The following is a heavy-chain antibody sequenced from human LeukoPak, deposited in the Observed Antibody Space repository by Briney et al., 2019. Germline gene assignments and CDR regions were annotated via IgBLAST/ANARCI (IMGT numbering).Heavy chain of an antibody. Sequence: GASVKVSCEASVYTLTSYGINWMRQAPGQGLEWMGWISTQSGNTNYAQKVQGRLTLTTDRSTNTAYMELRSLRSDDTAAYYCARGAYGDKWGQGTMVTVSS. J-gene: IGHJ4*02. CDR1: VYTLTSYG. CDR2: ISTQSGNT. D-gene: IGHD4-17*01. V-gene: IGHV1-18*01. CDR3: ARGAYGDK.